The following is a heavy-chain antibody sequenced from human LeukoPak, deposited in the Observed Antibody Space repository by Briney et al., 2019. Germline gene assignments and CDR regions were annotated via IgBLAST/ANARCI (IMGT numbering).Heavy chain of an antibody. Sequence: GGSLRLSCAASGFTFDDYAMHWFRQAPGKGLEWVSLISGDGGSTYYADSVKGRFTISRDNSKNSLYLQMNSLRTEDTALYYCAKDMWYYDSSGLYDYWGQGTLVTVSS. D-gene: IGHD3-22*01. J-gene: IGHJ4*02. CDR1: GFTFDDYA. CDR2: ISGDGGST. V-gene: IGHV3-43*02. CDR3: AKDMWYYDSSGLYDY.